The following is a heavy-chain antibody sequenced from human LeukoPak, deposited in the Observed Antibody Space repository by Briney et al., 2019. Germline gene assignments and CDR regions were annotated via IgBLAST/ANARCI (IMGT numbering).Heavy chain of an antibody. CDR1: GGSISSYY. J-gene: IGHJ4*02. D-gene: IGHD2-15*01. CDR3: ARGDCSGGSCYFDY. CDR2: IYYSGST. Sequence: PSETLSLTCTVSGGSISSYYWSWIRQPPGKGLEWIGYIYYSGSTNYNPSLKSRVTISVDTSKNQFSLKLSSVTAADTAVYYCARGDCSGGSCYFDYWGQGTLVTVSS. V-gene: IGHV4-59*01.